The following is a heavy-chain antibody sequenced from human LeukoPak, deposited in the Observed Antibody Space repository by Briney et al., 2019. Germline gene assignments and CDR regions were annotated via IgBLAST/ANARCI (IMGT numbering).Heavy chain of an antibody. CDR2: FDPEDGET. J-gene: IGHJ4*02. CDR3: ATGPRGRYFDWLYPFDY. D-gene: IGHD3-9*01. CDR1: GYTLTELS. V-gene: IGHV1-24*01. Sequence: GASVTVSCTVSGYTLTELSMHWVRQAPGKGLEWMGGFDPEDGETIYAQKFQGRVTMTEDTSTDTAYMELSSLRSEDTAVYYCATGPRGRYFDWLYPFDYWGQGTLVTVSS.